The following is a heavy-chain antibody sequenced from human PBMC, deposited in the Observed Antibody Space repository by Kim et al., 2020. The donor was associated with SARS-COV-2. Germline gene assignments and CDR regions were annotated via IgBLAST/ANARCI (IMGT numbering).Heavy chain of an antibody. CDR3: ARDHWGSSWAREGGDY. V-gene: IGHV1-18*04. Sequence: ASVKVSCKASGYTFTSYGISWVRQAPGQGLEWMGWISAYNGNTNYAQKLQGRVTMTTDTSTSTAYMELRSLRSDDTAVYYCARDHWGSSWAREGGDYWGQGTLVTVSS. J-gene: IGHJ4*02. D-gene: IGHD6-13*01. CDR2: ISAYNGNT. CDR1: GYTFTSYG.